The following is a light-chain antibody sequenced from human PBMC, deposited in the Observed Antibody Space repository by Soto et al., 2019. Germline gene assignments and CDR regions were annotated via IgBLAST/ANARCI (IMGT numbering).Light chain of an antibody. CDR3: QSYDSSPF. Sequence: QSVLTQPPSVSGAPGQRVTISCTGSSSNIGAGYDVHWYQQLPGTAPKLLIYGNSNRPSGVPDRFSGSKSGTSASLAITGLQAEDEADYYCQSYDSSPFFGGGTKVTVL. V-gene: IGLV1-40*01. CDR1: SSNIGAGYD. J-gene: IGLJ2*01. CDR2: GNS.